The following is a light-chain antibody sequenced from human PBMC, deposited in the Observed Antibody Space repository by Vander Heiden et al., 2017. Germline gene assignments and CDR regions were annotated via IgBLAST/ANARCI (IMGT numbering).Light chain of an antibody. CDR1: PFPKQY. J-gene: IGLJ3*02. CDR3: QATDSSGSYEL. CDR2: RDS. Sequence: SYDLTQPPSLSVSPGQTARITCSGNPFPKQYVYWYQQKSGQASVLVMYRDSERPSGIPERFPGSSSGTTVTLTISGVQADDEADYYCQATDSSGSYELFGGGTKRTVL. V-gene: IGLV3-25*03.